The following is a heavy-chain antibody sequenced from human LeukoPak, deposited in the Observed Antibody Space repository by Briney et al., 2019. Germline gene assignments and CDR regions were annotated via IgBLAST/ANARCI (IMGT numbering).Heavy chain of an antibody. Sequence: SETLSLTCKVSGGSMGSSYWSWHRQTAAKGLEWIGRFFTGGSTYYNPSLESRVTISVDMSMNQFSLKVTSVTAADTAVYYCARGSGVAVGMDVWGQGTTVIVSS. CDR2: FFTGGST. J-gene: IGHJ6*02. V-gene: IGHV4-4*07. CDR1: GGSMGSSY. CDR3: ARGSGVAVGMDV. D-gene: IGHD6-19*01.